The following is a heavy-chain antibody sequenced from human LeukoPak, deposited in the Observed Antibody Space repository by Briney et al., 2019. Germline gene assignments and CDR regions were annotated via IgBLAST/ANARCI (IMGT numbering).Heavy chain of an antibody. V-gene: IGHV4-39*07. CDR1: GGSISSSSYY. CDR3: ARAPYFVVVPAAPGYYYYMDV. J-gene: IGHJ6*03. CDR2: IYYSGST. D-gene: IGHD2-2*01. Sequence: SETLSLTCTVSGGSISSSSYYWGWIRQPPGKGLEWIGSIYYSGSTYYNPSLKSRVTISVDTSKNQFSLKLSSVTAADTAVYYCARAPYFVVVPAAPGYYYYMDVWGKGTTVTVSS.